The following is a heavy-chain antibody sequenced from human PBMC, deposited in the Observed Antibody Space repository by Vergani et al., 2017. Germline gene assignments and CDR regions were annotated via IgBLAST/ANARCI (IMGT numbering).Heavy chain of an antibody. D-gene: IGHD6-13*01. Sequence: QVQLQESGPGLVKPSETLSLTCAVSGYSISSGYCWGWIRQPPGKGLEWIGSIYHSGSTYYNPSLKSRVTISVDTSKNQFSLKLSSVTAADTAVYYCARPRGSSWYKDAFDIWGQGTMVTVSS. CDR2: IYHSGST. CDR3: ARPRGSSWYKDAFDI. V-gene: IGHV4-38-2*01. CDR1: GYSISSGYC. J-gene: IGHJ3*02.